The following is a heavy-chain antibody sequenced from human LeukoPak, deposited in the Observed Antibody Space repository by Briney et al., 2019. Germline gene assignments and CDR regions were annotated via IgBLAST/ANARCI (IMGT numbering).Heavy chain of an antibody. J-gene: IGHJ3*02. D-gene: IGHD6-13*01. V-gene: IGHV4-31*03. Sequence: SGTLSLTCTVSGGSISSSGYYWSWIRRHPGKGLEWIGYIYYSGSTYYNPSLKSRVTISVDTSKNQFSLKLSSVTAADTAVYYCARGAAGTLGGYAFDIWGQGTMVTVSS. CDR1: GGSISSSGYY. CDR3: ARGAAGTLGGYAFDI. CDR2: IYYSGST.